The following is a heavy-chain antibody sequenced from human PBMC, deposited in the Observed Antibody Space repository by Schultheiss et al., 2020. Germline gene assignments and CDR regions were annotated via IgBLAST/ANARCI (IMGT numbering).Heavy chain of an antibody. D-gene: IGHD4-11*01. CDR1: GFTFSSYG. V-gene: IGHV3-33*01. CDR2: IWYDGSNK. Sequence: GGSLRLSCAASGFTFSSYGMHWVRQAPGKGLEWVAVIWYDGSNKYYADSVKGRFTISRDNSKNTLNLQVNSLRPEDTAVYYCARRATVSYYGLDVWGHGTTVTVSS. J-gene: IGHJ6*02. CDR3: ARRATVSYYGLDV.